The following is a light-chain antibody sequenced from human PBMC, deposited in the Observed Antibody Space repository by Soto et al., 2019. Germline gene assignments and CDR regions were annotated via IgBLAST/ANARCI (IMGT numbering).Light chain of an antibody. CDR3: SSYTSSSTRVV. CDR1: SSDVGGYNY. CDR2: DVS. Sequence: QSALTQPASVSGSPGQSIIISCTGTSSDVGGYNYVSWYQQHPGKAPKVMIYDVSNRPSGVSNRFSGSKSGNTASLTISGLQVEDEADYYCSSYTSSSTRVVFGGGTKVTVL. J-gene: IGLJ2*01. V-gene: IGLV2-14*03.